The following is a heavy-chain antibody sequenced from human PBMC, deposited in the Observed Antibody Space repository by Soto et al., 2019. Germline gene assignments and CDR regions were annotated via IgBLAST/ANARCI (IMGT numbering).Heavy chain of an antibody. V-gene: IGHV3-7*03. J-gene: IGHJ4*02. Sequence: GGSLRLSCAASGFTFNTYWMNWVRQAPGKGLEWVANIKEDGSERYYVDSVKGRFTISRDNSKDTLYLQMNSLRAEDTAIYYCANEFVYSTSCGFDYWGPAPLVTGSS. CDR2: IKEDGSER. CDR1: GFTFNTYW. D-gene: IGHD6-13*01. CDR3: ANEFVYSTSCGFDY.